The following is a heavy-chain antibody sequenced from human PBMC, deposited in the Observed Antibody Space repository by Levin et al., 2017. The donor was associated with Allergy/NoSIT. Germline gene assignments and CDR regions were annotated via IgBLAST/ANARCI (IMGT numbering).Heavy chain of an antibody. CDR2: INSDGSNT. Sequence: PGASVKVSCAASGFTFSNYWMHWVRQAPGKGLVWVPHINSDGSNTNYADSVKGRFTISRDNAKNTLYLQMNSLRDEDTAVYYCARGGCSSTSCLDNWGQGTLVTVSP. D-gene: IGHD2-2*01. V-gene: IGHV3-74*01. CDR3: ARGGCSSTSCLDN. J-gene: IGHJ4*02. CDR1: GFTFSNYW.